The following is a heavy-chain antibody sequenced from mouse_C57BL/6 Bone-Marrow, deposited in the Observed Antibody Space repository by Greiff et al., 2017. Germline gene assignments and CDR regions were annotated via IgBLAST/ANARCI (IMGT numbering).Heavy chain of an antibody. CDR2: IDPANGNT. CDR1: GFNINNTY. CDR3: APPLSDPVAY. V-gene: IGHV14-3*01. J-gene: IGHJ3*01. Sequence: EVQLQESVAELVRPGASVKLSCTASGFNINNTYMHWVKQRPEQGLDWLGRIDPANGNTKYAPKFQGKATLTVATSSNTAYLQRSSLTSEDSAIYYGAPPLSDPVAYGGQGTLVTVSA.